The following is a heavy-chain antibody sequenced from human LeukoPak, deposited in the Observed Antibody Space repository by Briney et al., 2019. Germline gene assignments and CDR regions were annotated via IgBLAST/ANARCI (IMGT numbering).Heavy chain of an antibody. CDR1: GYSFTSYW. D-gene: IGHD4-17*01. CDR3: ARSADYGDYYYGVDV. Sequence: GESLKISCKGSGYSFTSYWIGWVRQMPGKGLEWMGIIYPGDSDTRYSPSFQGQVTISADKSISTAYLQWSSLKASDTAMYYCARSADYGDYYYGVDVWGQGTTVTVSS. J-gene: IGHJ6*02. V-gene: IGHV5-51*01. CDR2: IYPGDSDT.